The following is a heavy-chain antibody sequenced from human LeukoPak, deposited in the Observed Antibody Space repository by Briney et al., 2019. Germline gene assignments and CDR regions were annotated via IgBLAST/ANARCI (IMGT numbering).Heavy chain of an antibody. Sequence: GASVKVSCKASGYTFTSYDINWVRQATGQGLEWMGWMNPNSGNTGYAQKFQGRVTMTRNTSISTAYMELSSLRSEDTAVFYCAGFLKFITMIPHYWGQGTLVTVSS. J-gene: IGHJ4*02. D-gene: IGHD3-22*01. CDR1: GYTFTSYD. CDR3: AGFLKFITMIPHY. V-gene: IGHV1-8*01. CDR2: MNPNSGNT.